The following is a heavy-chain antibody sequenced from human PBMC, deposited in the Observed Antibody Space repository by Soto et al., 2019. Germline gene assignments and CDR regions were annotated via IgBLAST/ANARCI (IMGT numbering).Heavy chain of an antibody. CDR2: IKQDGSEK. V-gene: IGHV3-7*01. J-gene: IGHJ4*02. CDR3: ARDNHYYGSGSYYIV. Sequence: EVQLVESGGGLVQPGGSLRLSCAASGFTFSSYWMSWVRQAPGKGLEWVANIKQDGSEKYYVDSVKGRFTISRDNAKNSLYLQMNSLRAEDTAVYYCARDNHYYGSGSYYIVWGQGTLVTVSS. CDR1: GFTFSSYW. D-gene: IGHD3-10*01.